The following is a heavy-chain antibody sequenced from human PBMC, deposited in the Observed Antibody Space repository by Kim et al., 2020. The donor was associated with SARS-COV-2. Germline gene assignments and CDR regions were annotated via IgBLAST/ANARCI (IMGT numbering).Heavy chain of an antibody. D-gene: IGHD2-15*01. J-gene: IGHJ6*01. CDR2: ICPDGSIA. V-gene: IGHV3-30-3*02. CDR1: GFTFSVYT. CDR3: AKDRYVSGPYYYYGMGV. Sequence: GGSLRLSCAVSGFTFSVYTMHWARHAPGKGLEWLAVICPDGSIAYYAESVRGRFVVSRDNSKETLSLQMSGLRDEDTAVYFCAKDRYVSGPYYYYGMGV.